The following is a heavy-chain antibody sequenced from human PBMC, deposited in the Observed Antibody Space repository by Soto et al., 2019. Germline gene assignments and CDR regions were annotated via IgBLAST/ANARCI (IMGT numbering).Heavy chain of an antibody. V-gene: IGHV3-30*04. J-gene: IGHJ6*02. CDR2: ISFDGTHE. Sequence: VESGGRGVQPGRSLRLSCAASEFTFSSYAMHWVRQAPGRGLEWVALISFDGTHEYYSDSVKGRFTISRVSSKNMLLLQVNRLRPGESVLYNCARPIPRGGYHYGMGVWGQGTTVTVSS. CDR1: EFTFSSYA. D-gene: IGHD3-10*01. CDR3: ARPIPRGGYHYGMGV.